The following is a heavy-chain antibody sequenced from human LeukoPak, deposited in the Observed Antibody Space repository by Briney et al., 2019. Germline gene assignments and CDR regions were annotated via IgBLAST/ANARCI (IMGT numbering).Heavy chain of an antibody. V-gene: IGHV4-4*02. D-gene: IGHD3-10*01. J-gene: IGHJ5*02. CDR2: IYHSGST. CDR1: GGSLSSSNW. Sequence: PSETLSLTCAVSGGSLSSSNWWSWVRQPPGKGLEWIGEIYHSGSTNYNPSLKSRSTISVNKPKNQFSLKPSSVTAADTPVYYCARGRYYGSGNWFDPWGQGTLVTVSS. CDR3: ARGRYYGSGNWFDP.